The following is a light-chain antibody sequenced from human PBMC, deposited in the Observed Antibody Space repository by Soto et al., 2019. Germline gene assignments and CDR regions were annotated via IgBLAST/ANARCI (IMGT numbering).Light chain of an antibody. CDR3: QQRSDWPYT. CDR2: DAS. CDR1: QSVSNY. V-gene: IGKV3-11*01. J-gene: IGKJ2*01. Sequence: EIKLTQSPATLSLSPGERATLSCRASQSVSNYLVWYQQKPGQPPRHLIYDASNRATGIPARFSGSGSGTDFTLTISRLEPDDFAVYYCQQRSDWPYTFGQGTKLEIK.